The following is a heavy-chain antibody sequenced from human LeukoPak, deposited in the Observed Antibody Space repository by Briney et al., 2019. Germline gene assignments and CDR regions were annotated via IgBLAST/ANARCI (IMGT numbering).Heavy chain of an antibody. V-gene: IGHV4-4*07. CDR3: ARDDAAGIVGATPGDY. CDR1: GGSISSYY. D-gene: IGHD1-26*01. J-gene: IGHJ4*02. Sequence: SETLSLTCTVSGGSISSYYWSWIRQPAGKGLEWIGRIYTSGSTNYNPSLKSRVTMSVDTSKNQFSLKLSSVTAADTAVSYCARDDAAGIVGATPGDYWGQGTLVTVSS. CDR2: IYTSGST.